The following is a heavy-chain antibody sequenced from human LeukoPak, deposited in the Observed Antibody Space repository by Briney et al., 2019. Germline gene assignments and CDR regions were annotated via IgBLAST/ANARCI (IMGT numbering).Heavy chain of an antibody. CDR1: GGSISSYY. Sequence: PSETLSLTCTVSGGSISSYYWSWIRQPPGKGLEWIGYAYYSGSTNYNPSLKSRVTISVDTSKNQFSLKLSSVTAADTAVYYCARGGELRWLQLDYWGQGTLVTVSS. CDR2: AYYSGST. D-gene: IGHD5-24*01. CDR3: ARGGELRWLQLDY. V-gene: IGHV4-59*01. J-gene: IGHJ4*02.